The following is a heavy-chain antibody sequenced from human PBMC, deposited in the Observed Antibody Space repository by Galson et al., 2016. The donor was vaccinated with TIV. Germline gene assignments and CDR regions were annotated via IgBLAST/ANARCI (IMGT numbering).Heavy chain of an antibody. CDR3: ARTGANTLYSGGYGDDDGFDF. D-gene: IGHD1-26*01. Sequence: SLRLSCATSGFTLPNYGMTWVRQAPGKGLEWVAVIWYDGTNTHYADSMKGRFTISKDNSENTLNLQMNTLRAEDTAVYYCARTGANTLYSGGYGDDDGFDFWGQGTMVTVSS. J-gene: IGHJ3*01. CDR2: IWYDGTNT. CDR1: GFTLPNYG. V-gene: IGHV3-33*01.